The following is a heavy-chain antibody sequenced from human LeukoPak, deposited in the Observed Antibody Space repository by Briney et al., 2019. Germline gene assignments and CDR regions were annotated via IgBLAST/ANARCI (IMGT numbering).Heavy chain of an antibody. J-gene: IGHJ6*03. Sequence: SETLSLTCTVSGGSINSYYWSWIRQPAGKGLEWIGRIYTSGSSNSNPPLKSRVTLSVDTSKNQFSLRLTSVTAADTAVYYCARAAYGDYRYYYFYLDVWGKGTTVTVSS. CDR2: IYTSGSS. V-gene: IGHV4-4*07. CDR1: GGSINSYY. D-gene: IGHD4-17*01. CDR3: ARAAYGDYRYYYFYLDV.